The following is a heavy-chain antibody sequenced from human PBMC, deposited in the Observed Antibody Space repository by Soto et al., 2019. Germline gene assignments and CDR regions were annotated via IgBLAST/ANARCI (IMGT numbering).Heavy chain of an antibody. D-gene: IGHD6-13*01. Sequence: GASVKVSCKASGYTFTSYYIHWVRQAPGQGLEWMGVINPSGGTTTYAQKFQGRVTMTRDTSTSTVYMELSSLRSEDTAVYYCARASRIAASGSPHTYWGQGTLVTVSS. CDR1: GYTFTSYY. CDR2: INPSGGTT. J-gene: IGHJ4*02. V-gene: IGHV1-46*01. CDR3: ARASRIAASGSPHTY.